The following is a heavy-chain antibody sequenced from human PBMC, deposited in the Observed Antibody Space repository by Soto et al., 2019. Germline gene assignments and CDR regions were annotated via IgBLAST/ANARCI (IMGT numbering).Heavy chain of an antibody. J-gene: IGHJ5*02. CDR3: KWDLEASDP. V-gene: IGHV3-15*01. Sequence: EVQLVESGGGLVKPGGSLRLSCAASGFTFSNAWMSWVRQAPGKGLEWVGRIRSKTDGGTTDYAAPVKGRFTISRDDSKDTLYLKMNSLKTEDTAVYYCKWDLEASDPWGQGTLVTVSS. D-gene: IGHD1-26*01. CDR1: GFTFSNAW. CDR2: IRSKTDGGTT.